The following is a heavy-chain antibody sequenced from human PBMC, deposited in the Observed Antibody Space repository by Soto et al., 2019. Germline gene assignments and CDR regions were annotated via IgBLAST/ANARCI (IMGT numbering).Heavy chain of an antibody. CDR3: AKEGLDTAMVGYYYYYYGMDV. CDR2: ISGSGGST. V-gene: IGHV3-23*01. J-gene: IGHJ6*02. Sequence: PGGSLRLSCAASGFTFSSYAMSWVRQAPGKGLEWVSAISGSGGSTYYADSVKGRFTISRDNSKNTLYLQMNSLRAEDTAVYYCAKEGLDTAMVGYYYYYYGMDVWGQGTTVTVSS. CDR1: GFTFSSYA. D-gene: IGHD5-18*01.